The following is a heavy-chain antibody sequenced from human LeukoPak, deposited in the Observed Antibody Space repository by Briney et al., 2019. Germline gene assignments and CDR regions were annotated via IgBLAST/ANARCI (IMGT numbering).Heavy chain of an antibody. D-gene: IGHD3-3*01. V-gene: IGHV4-34*01. CDR3: ARDPHYDFWSGYLYYFDY. CDR1: GGPFSGYY. Sequence: KPSETLSLTCAVYGGPFSGYYWSWIRQPPGKGLEWIGEINHSGSTNYNPSLKSRVTISVDTSKNQFSLKLSSVTAADTAVYYCARDPHYDFWSGYLYYFDYWGQGTLVTVSS. J-gene: IGHJ4*02. CDR2: INHSGST.